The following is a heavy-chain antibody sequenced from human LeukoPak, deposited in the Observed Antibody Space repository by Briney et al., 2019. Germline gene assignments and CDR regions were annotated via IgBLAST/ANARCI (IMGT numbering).Heavy chain of an antibody. J-gene: IGHJ6*03. Sequence: KPSQTLSLTCTVFGGSISSGNYYWSWIRQPAGKGLEWIGRLYTSGGTNYNPSLKSRVTISVDTSKNQFSLQLSSVTVADTAVYYCAREREYGDHGNYYYYYMDVWGRGTTVTDSS. CDR2: LYTSGGT. V-gene: IGHV4-61*02. CDR3: AREREYGDHGNYYYYYMDV. CDR1: GGSISSGNYY. D-gene: IGHD4-17*01.